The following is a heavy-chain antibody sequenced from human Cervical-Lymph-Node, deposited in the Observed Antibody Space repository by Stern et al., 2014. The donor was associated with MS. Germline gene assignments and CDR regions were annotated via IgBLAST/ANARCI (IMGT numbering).Heavy chain of an antibody. CDR3: ALSSETSDRWYSLGYDL. CDR1: GGTFSKFP. CDR2: IFPVFGKP. D-gene: IGHD6-13*01. V-gene: IGHV1-69*01. J-gene: IGHJ5*02. Sequence: QVQLVQSGAEVTKPGSSVKVSCKASGGTFSKFPSSWVRQAPGQGLEWMGGIFPVFGKPTYAQEFRGRVAITADVSTSTVYMERSSLRSDDTAVYYCALSSETSDRWYSLGYDLWGQGTLVTVSS.